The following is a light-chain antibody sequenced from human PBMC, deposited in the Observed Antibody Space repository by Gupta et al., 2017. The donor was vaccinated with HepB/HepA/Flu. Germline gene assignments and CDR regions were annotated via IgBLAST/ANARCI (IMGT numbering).Light chain of an antibody. CDR1: TGAVTSGHY. J-gene: IGLJ3*02. Sequence: QAVVTQEPSLTVSQGGTVTLTCGSSTGAVTSGHYPYWFQQKPGQAPTLVICNTNNRQSWAPGRFSGSLLGDKAALTLTGAQPEDEAHYYCLLDYGGARVFGGGTMLTVL. CDR3: LLDYGGARV. CDR2: NTN. V-gene: IGLV7-46*01.